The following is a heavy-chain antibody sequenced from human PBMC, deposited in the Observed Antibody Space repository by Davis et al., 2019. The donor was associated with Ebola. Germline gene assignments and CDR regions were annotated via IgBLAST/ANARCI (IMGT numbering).Heavy chain of an antibody. V-gene: IGHV3-30*03. J-gene: IGHJ5*02. CDR1: GSTFSSYR. Sequence: PGGPLRLPCAASGSTFSSYRMPWDRQAPGKGLEWVAVISYDGSNKYYADSVKGRFTISRDNSKNTLYLQMNSLRAEDTAVYYCSGLGASSGWYLPWGQGTLVTVSS. D-gene: IGHD6-19*01. CDR3: SGLGASSGWYLP. CDR2: ISYDGSNK.